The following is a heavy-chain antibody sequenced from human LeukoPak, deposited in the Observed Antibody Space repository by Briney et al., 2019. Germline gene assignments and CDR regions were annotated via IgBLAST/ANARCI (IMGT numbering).Heavy chain of an antibody. CDR3: ARGYEPAYFDY. V-gene: IGHV4-30-2*01. CDR2: IYHSGST. CDR1: GGSISSGGYS. Sequence: SETLSLTCAVSGGSISSGGYSWRWIRQPPGKGLEWIGYIYHSGSTYYNPSLKSRVTISVDRSKNQFSLKLSSVTAADTAVYYCARGYEPAYFDYWGQGTLVTVSS. J-gene: IGHJ4*02. D-gene: IGHD3-3*01.